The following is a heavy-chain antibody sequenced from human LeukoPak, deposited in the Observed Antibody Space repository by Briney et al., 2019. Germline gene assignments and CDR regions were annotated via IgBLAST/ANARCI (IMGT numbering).Heavy chain of an antibody. CDR3: ARPGRYCSSTSCYPYYFDY. D-gene: IGHD2-2*01. J-gene: IGHJ4*02. Sequence: SETLSLTCTVSGGSISSYYWSWIRQPPGKGLEWIGEINHSGSTNYNPSLKSRVTISVDTSKNQFSLKLSSVTAADTAVYYCARPGRYCSSTSCYPYYFDYWGQGTLVTVSS. V-gene: IGHV4-34*01. CDR2: INHSGST. CDR1: GGSISSYY.